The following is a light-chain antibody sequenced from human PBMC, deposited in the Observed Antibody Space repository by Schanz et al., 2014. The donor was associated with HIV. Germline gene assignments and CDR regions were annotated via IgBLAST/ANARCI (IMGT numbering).Light chain of an antibody. Sequence: DIQMTQSPSTLSASVGARLTITCRASQSISTWLAWYQQKPGKAPKVLIYKATTLESGVPSRFSGSGSGTEFTLTISSLQPDDSATYYCQHYDSYPWTFGQGTKVEIK. CDR1: QSISTW. V-gene: IGKV1-5*03. J-gene: IGKJ1*01. CDR2: KAT. CDR3: QHYDSYPWT.